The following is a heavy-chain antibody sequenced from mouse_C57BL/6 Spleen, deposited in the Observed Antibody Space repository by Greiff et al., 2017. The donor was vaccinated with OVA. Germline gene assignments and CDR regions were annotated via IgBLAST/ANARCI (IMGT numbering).Heavy chain of an antibody. Sequence: VQLQQPGAELVKPGASVKMSCKASGYTFTSYWITWVKQRPGQGLEWIGDIYPVSGSTNYNEKFKSKATLTVDTSSSTAYMQLSSLTSEDSAVYYCARSDGNYEWFAYWGQGTLVTVSA. CDR1: GYTFTSYW. CDR2: IYPVSGST. CDR3: ARSDGNYEWFAY. J-gene: IGHJ3*01. V-gene: IGHV1-55*01. D-gene: IGHD2-1*01.